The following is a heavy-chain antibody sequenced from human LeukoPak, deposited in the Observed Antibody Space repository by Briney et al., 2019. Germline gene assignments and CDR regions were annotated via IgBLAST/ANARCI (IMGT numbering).Heavy chain of an antibody. D-gene: IGHD5-12*01. Sequence: PSETLSLTCTVSGGSISSYYWSWIRQPPGKGLEWIAYIYYSGSTNYNPSLKSRVTISVDTSKKQFSLKLSSVTAADTAVYYCARADGRLATDIDYWGQGTLVTVSP. J-gene: IGHJ4*02. V-gene: IGHV4-59*01. CDR1: GGSISSYY. CDR2: IYYSGST. CDR3: ARADGRLATDIDY.